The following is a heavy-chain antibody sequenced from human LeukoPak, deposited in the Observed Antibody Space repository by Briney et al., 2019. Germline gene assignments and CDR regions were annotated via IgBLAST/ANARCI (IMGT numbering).Heavy chain of an antibody. CDR3: ARRVVVTAMDPLDAFDI. J-gene: IGHJ3*02. D-gene: IGHD2-21*02. Sequence: GESLKISCKGSGYSFTSYWIGWVRQMPGKGLEWMGIIYPGDSDTRYSPSFQGQVTISADKSTSTAYLQWSSLKASDTAMYYCARRVVVTAMDPLDAFDIWGQGTMVTVSS. V-gene: IGHV5-51*01. CDR2: IYPGDSDT. CDR1: GYSFTSYW.